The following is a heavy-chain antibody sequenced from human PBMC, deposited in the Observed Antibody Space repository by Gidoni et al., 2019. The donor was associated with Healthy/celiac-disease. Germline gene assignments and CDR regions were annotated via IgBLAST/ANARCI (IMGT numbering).Heavy chain of an antibody. CDR2: ISGSGGST. V-gene: IGHV3-23*01. J-gene: IGHJ6*02. CDR3: AKGGRAVAGTLISYYYYGMDV. D-gene: IGHD6-19*01. CDR1: GFTFSSYA. Sequence: EVQLLESGGGLVQPGWSLRLSCAASGFTFSSYAMRWVRQAPGKGLEWVSAISGSGGSTYYADSVKGRFTISRDNSKNTLYLQMNSLRAEDTAVYYCAKGGRAVAGTLISYYYYGMDVWGQGTTVTVSS.